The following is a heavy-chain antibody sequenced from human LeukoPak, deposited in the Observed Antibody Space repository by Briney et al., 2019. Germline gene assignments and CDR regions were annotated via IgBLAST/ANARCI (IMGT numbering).Heavy chain of an antibody. CDR1: GFTFSSYA. Sequence: GGSLRLSCAASGFTFSSYAMSWVRQAPGKGREWVSSISGSGGSTYYADSGKGRCTISRDNSKNTLYLQMNRLRAEDTAVYYCAKDSRTGILTGYYVPVDYWGQGTLVTVSS. J-gene: IGHJ4*02. CDR2: ISGSGGST. CDR3: AKDSRTGILTGYYVPVDY. V-gene: IGHV3-23*01. D-gene: IGHD3-9*01.